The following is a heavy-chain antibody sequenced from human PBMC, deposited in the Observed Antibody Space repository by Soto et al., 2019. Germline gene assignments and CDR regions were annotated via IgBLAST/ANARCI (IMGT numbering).Heavy chain of an antibody. J-gene: IGHJ3*02. D-gene: IGHD3-3*01. CDR3: AHRRSFAIFGVVIVDDAFDI. CDR2: IYWNDDK. Sequence: QITLKESGPTLVKPTQTLTLTCTFSGFSLSTSGVGVGWIRQPPGKALEWLALIYWNDDKRYSPSLKSRLTITKDTSKNQVFLTMTNMDPVDTATYYCAHRRSFAIFGVVIVDDAFDIWGQGTMVTVSS. CDR1: GFSLSTSGVG. V-gene: IGHV2-5*01.